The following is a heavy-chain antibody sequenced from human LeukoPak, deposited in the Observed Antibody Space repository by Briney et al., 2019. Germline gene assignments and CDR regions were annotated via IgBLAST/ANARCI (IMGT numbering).Heavy chain of an antibody. Sequence: ASVKVSCKASGYTFTSYGISWVRQAPGQGLEWMGWISAYNGNTNYAQKLQGRVTMTTGTSTSTAYMELRSLRSDDTAVYYCAREEPFYSSSPDAFDIWGQGTMVTVSS. V-gene: IGHV1-18*01. J-gene: IGHJ3*02. D-gene: IGHD6-6*01. CDR1: GYTFTSYG. CDR2: ISAYNGNT. CDR3: AREEPFYSSSPDAFDI.